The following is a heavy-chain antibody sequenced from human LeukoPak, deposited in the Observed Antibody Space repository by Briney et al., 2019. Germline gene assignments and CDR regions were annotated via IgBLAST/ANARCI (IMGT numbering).Heavy chain of an antibody. D-gene: IGHD6-19*01. CDR2: MYYSENT. CDR1: GDSISGSTYS. J-gene: IGHJ4*02. Sequence: SETLSLTCTVSGDSISGSTYSWGWVRQPPGKGLEWIGYMYYSENTYYNPSLKSRVTISVDTSNIQFSLKLSSVTAADTAVYYCVRYRSGWYRYDYRGQGTLVTVSS. CDR3: VRYRSGWYRYDY. V-gene: IGHV4-39*01.